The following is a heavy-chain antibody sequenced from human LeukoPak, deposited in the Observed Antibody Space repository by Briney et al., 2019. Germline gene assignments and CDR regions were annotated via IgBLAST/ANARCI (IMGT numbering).Heavy chain of an antibody. D-gene: IGHD1-26*01. CDR3: ARQQKESGSSGIDY. V-gene: IGHV5-10-1*01. CDR2: IDPSDSYT. CDR1: GYSFTSYW. Sequence: EESLKISCKGSGYSFTSYWISWVRQMPGKGQEWMGRIDPSDSYTNYSPSFQSHVTISADKSISTAYLQWSSLKASDTAMYYCARQQKESGSSGIDYWGQGTLVTVSS. J-gene: IGHJ4*02.